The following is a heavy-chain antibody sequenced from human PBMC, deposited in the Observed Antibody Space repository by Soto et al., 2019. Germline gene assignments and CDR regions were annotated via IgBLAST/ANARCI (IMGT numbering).Heavy chain of an antibody. V-gene: IGHV4-4*02. J-gene: IGHJ5*01. CDR2: IKHTGDA. CDR3: AREGRLHWFES. CDR1: GDSIKTETW. Sequence: PSETLSLTCAVSGDSIKTETWWSWLRQLPGTGLEWIGEIKHTGDANANPALRSRVSMSVDRTKNQFFLNLRSVSAADTAVYFRAREGRLHWFESWGQGTLVTVSS.